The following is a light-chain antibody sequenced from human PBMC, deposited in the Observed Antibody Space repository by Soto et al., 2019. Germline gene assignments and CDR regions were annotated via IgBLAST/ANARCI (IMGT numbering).Light chain of an antibody. J-gene: IGKJ2*01. CDR1: QSVLYSPNNKNY. Sequence: DIVMTQSPDSLAVSLGERATINCKSSQSVLYSPNNKNYLAWYQQKPGQPPKLLIYWASTRESGVPDRLSGSGSGTDFTLTISSLQAEDVAVYYCQQYYSTPSYTFGQGTKLEIK. V-gene: IGKV4-1*01. CDR2: WAS. CDR3: QQYYSTPSYT.